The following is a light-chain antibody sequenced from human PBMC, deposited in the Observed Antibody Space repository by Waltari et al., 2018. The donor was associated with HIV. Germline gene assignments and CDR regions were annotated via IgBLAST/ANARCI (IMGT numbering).Light chain of an antibody. J-gene: IGLJ1*01. V-gene: IGLV1-44*01. CDR3: AAWDDTLNVYV. CDR2: NDD. CDR1: GSTIRSNF. Sequence: QSVLTQPPSVSGAPGQRVTISCSGSGSTIRSNFVHWYPQLPVTAPRVLIYNDDQRPSGVPARFSGSKSGTTASLAISGLQSEDEAEYYCAAWDDTLNVYVFGSGTKVTVL.